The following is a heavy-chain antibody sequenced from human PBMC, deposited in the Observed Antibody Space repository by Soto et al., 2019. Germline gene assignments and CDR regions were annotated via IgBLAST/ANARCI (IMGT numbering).Heavy chain of an antibody. CDR2: ISYDGSNK. Sequence: QVQLVESGGGVVQPGRSLRLSCAASGFTFSSYAMHWVRQAPGKGLEWVAVISYDGSNKYYADSVKGRFTISRDNSKNTLYLQMNSLRAEDTAVYYCARGGGHYYGSGDRYGMDVWGQGTTVTVSS. V-gene: IGHV3-30-3*01. J-gene: IGHJ6*02. CDR1: GFTFSSYA. CDR3: ARGGGHYYGSGDRYGMDV. D-gene: IGHD3-10*01.